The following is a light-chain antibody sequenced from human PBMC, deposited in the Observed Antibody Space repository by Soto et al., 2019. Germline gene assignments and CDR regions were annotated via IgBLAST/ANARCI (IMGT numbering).Light chain of an antibody. CDR2: DVS. J-gene: IGLJ1*01. Sequence: SGLTEPASVTGSPGRSITISCTGTSSDVGGYNYVSWYQQHPGKAPKLMIYDVSNRPSGVSNRFSGSKSGNTASLTISGLQAEDEADYYCSSYTSSSTLYVFGTWTKVTVL. CDR1: SSDVGGYNY. V-gene: IGLV2-14*01. CDR3: SSYTSSSTLYV.